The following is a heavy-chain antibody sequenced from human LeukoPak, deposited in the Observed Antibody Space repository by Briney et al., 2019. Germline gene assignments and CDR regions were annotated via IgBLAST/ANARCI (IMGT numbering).Heavy chain of an antibody. CDR3: AKGGRSITGTGYCMDV. CDR1: GFTFSSYG. D-gene: IGHD1-20*01. V-gene: IGHV3-33*06. CDR2: IWYDGSNK. Sequence: GGSLRLSCAASGFTFSSYGMHWVRQAPGKGLEWVAVIWYDGSNKYYADSVKGRFTISRDNSKNTLYLQMNSLRAEDTAVYYCAKGGRSITGTGYCMDVWDKGTTVTVSS. J-gene: IGHJ6*03.